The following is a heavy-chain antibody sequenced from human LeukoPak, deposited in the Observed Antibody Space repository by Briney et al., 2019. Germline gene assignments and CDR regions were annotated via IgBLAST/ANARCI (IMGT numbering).Heavy chain of an antibody. V-gene: IGHV1-2*02. CDR3: ARGRIAVAGRYFDY. Sequence: ASVKVSCKASGYTFTGYYMHWVRQAPGQGLEWMEWINPNSGGTNYAQKFQGRVTMTRDTSISTAYMELSRLRSDDTAVYYCARGRIAVAGRYFDYWGQGTLVTVSS. D-gene: IGHD6-19*01. CDR1: GYTFTGYY. CDR2: INPNSGGT. J-gene: IGHJ4*02.